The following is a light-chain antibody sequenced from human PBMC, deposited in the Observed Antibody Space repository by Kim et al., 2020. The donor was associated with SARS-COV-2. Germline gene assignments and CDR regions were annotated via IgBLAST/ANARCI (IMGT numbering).Light chain of an antibody. CDR2: GGS. CDR3: QQYGSSPGT. Sequence: EIVLTQSPGTLSLSPGERATLSCRASQSVSSSYLAWYQQKPGQAPRLLIYGGSSRATGIPDRFSGSGSGTDFTLTISRLEPEDFAVYYCQQYGSSPGTFGGGTKVDIK. V-gene: IGKV3-20*01. CDR1: QSVSSSY. J-gene: IGKJ4*01.